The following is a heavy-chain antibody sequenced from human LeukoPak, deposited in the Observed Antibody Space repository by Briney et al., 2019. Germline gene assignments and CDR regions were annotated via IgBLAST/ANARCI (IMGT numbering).Heavy chain of an antibody. CDR3: ARAPYYDSSGDYYFDY. J-gene: IGHJ4*02. V-gene: IGHV3-21*01. CDR2: ISSSSSYI. Sequence: GGSLRLSCAASGFTFSSYSMNWVRQAPGKGLEWVSSISSSSSYIYYADSVKGRFTISRDNAKNSLYLQMNSLRAEDTAVYYCARAPYYDSSGDYYFDYWGQGTLVTVSS. D-gene: IGHD3-22*01. CDR1: GFTFSSYS.